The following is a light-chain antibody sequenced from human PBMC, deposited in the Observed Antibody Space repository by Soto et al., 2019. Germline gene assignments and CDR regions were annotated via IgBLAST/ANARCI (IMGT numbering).Light chain of an antibody. J-gene: IGLJ1*01. CDR1: SSDVGGYNY. CDR2: EVS. Sequence: QSALTQPASVSGSPGQSITISCTGTSSDVGGYNYVSWYQQQSGKAPKLIIHEVSNRPSGVSNRVSGSKSGNTASLTISGLQAEDEADYYCDSYTRSRAYVFGIGTKLTVL. V-gene: IGLV2-14*01. CDR3: DSYTRSRAYV.